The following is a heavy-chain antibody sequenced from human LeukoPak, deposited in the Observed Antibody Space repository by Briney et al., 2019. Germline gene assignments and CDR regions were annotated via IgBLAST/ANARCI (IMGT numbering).Heavy chain of an antibody. J-gene: IGHJ4*02. D-gene: IGHD6-13*01. Sequence: PGRSLRLSCAASGFTFSSYGMHWVRQAPGKGLEWVAVISYDGSNKYYADSVKGRFTISRDNSKNTLYLQMNSLRAEDTAVYYCARRGVSAGHYYFEYWGQGTLVTVSS. CDR3: ARRGVSAGHYYFEY. CDR1: GFTFSSYG. CDR2: ISYDGSNK. V-gene: IGHV3-30*03.